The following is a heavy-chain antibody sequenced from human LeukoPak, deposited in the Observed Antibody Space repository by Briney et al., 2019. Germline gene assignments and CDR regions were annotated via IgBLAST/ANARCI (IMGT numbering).Heavy chain of an antibody. CDR1: GGSISSSNW. CDR2: IYHSGST. J-gene: IGHJ3*02. CDR3: AREVAVAADVGAFDI. Sequence: SETLPPTCAVSGGSISSSNWWSWVRQPPGKGLEWIGEIYHSGSTNYNPSLKSRVTISVDKSKNQFSLKLSSVTAADTAVYYCAREVAVAADVGAFDIWGQGTMVTVSS. D-gene: IGHD6-19*01. V-gene: IGHV4-4*02.